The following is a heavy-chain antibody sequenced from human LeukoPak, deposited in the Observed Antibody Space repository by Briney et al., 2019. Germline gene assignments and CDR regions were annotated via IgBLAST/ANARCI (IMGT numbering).Heavy chain of an antibody. CDR1: GGSISSSSYY. Sequence: SETLSLTCTVSGGSISSSSYYWGWIRQPPGKGLEWIGEINHSGSTNYNPSLKSRVTISVDTSKNQFSLKLSSVTAADTAVYYCARGRGPLYYYDSSGYWFDPWGQGTLVTVSP. CDR2: INHSGST. D-gene: IGHD3-22*01. J-gene: IGHJ5*02. V-gene: IGHV4-39*07. CDR3: ARGRGPLYYYDSSGYWFDP.